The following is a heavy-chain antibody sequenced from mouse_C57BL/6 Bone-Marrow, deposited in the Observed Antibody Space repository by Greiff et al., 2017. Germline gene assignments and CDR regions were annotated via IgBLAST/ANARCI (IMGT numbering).Heavy chain of an antibody. Sequence: EVKLMESGPGLVKPSQSLSLTCSVTGYSITSGYYWNWIRQFPGKKLEWMGYISYDGSNNYNPSLKNRISITRDTSKNQFFLKLNSVTTEDTATCYCARWVYDYDRYYAMDYWGQGTSVTVSS. D-gene: IGHD2-4*01. CDR3: ARWVYDYDRYYAMDY. CDR2: ISYDGSN. V-gene: IGHV3-6*01. CDR1: GYSITSGYY. J-gene: IGHJ4*01.